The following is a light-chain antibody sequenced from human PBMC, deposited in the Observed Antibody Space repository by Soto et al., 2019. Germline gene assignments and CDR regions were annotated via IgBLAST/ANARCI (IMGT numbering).Light chain of an antibody. J-gene: IGKJ2*01. Sequence: EIVLTQSPATLSLSPGERATLSCRASQSVSSYLAWYQQKPGQAPRLLIYDASNSATGIPARFSVGGSGTDFTLTISSLEPEDFAVYYCQQRFNWPRFTFGQGTKLEIK. CDR3: QQRFNWPRFT. V-gene: IGKV3-11*01. CDR1: QSVSSY. CDR2: DAS.